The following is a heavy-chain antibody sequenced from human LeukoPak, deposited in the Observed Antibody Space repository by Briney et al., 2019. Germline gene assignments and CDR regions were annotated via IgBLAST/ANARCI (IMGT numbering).Heavy chain of an antibody. CDR1: GYTFTSYG. V-gene: IGHV1-69*13. J-gene: IGHJ6*02. CDR2: IIPIFGTA. Sequence: ASVKVSCKASGYTFTSYGISWVRQAPGQGLEWMGGIIPIFGTANYAQKFQGRVTITADESTSTAYMELSSLRSEDTAVYYCARDLRLHGMDVWGQGTTVTVSS. CDR3: ARDLRLHGMDV.